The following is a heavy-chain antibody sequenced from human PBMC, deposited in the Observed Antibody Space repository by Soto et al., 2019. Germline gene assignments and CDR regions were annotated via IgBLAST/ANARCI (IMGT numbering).Heavy chain of an antibody. J-gene: IGHJ6*02. Sequence: SGPTLVNPTQTLTLTCTFSGFSLSTNGVGVGWIRQPPGKALDWLALIYWNEDKRYSPSLKSRLTITKDTSKKQVVLTMTNMDPVDTATHYCVHTYDFWSGSYGLTYAMDVWGQGTTVTVSS. CDR2: IYWNEDK. CDR1: GFSLSTNGVG. D-gene: IGHD3-3*01. CDR3: VHTYDFWSGSYGLTYAMDV. V-gene: IGHV2-5*01.